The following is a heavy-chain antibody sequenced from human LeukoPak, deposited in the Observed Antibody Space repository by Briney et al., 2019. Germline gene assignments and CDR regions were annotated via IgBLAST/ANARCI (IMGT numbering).Heavy chain of an antibody. CDR3: ARETGQQLASPDAFDI. V-gene: IGHV4-38-2*02. CDR1: GYSISSGYY. Sequence: PSETLSLTCTVSGYSISSGYYGGWIRQPPGKGLAWIGSIYHSGSTYYNPSLKSRVTISVDTSKNQFSLKLSSVTAADTAVYYCARETGQQLASPDAFDIWGQGTMVTVSS. D-gene: IGHD6-13*01. CDR2: IYHSGST. J-gene: IGHJ3*02.